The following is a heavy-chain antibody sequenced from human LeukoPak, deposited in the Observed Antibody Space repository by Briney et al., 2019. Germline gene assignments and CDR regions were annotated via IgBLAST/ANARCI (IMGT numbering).Heavy chain of an antibody. D-gene: IGHD2-2*01. CDR1: GGSISSGGYY. CDR2: IYYSGST. Sequence: SETLSLTCTVSGGSISSGGYYWSWIRQHPGKGLEWIGYIYYSGSTYYNPSLKSRVTISVDTSKNQFSLKLSSVTAADTAVYYCARSYCSSTSCYLAAFDIWGQGTMVTVSS. V-gene: IGHV4-31*03. CDR3: ARSYCSSTSCYLAAFDI. J-gene: IGHJ3*02.